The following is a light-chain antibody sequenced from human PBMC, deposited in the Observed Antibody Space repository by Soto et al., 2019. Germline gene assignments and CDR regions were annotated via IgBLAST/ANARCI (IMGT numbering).Light chain of an antibody. CDR1: SSDVGGYNY. CDR3: SSYTSNNTPWV. J-gene: IGLJ3*02. Sequence: QSVLTQPASVSGSPGQSITISCTGSSSDVGGYNYVSWYQHHPGKAPKLMIYEVSNRPSGVSNRFSGSKSGNTASLTISGLQAEDEADYYCSSYTSNNTPWVFGGGTKLTVL. V-gene: IGLV2-14*01. CDR2: EVS.